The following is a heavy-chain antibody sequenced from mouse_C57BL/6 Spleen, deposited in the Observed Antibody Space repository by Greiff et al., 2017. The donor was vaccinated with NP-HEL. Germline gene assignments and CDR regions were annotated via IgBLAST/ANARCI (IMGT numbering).Heavy chain of an antibody. Sequence: EVQLQESGPELVKPGASVKIPCEASGYTFTDYNMDWVKQSHGKSLEWIGDINPNNGGTIYNQKFKGKATLTVDKSSSTAYMELRSLTSEDTAVYYCARSNDYDPYYAMDYWGQGTSVTVSS. D-gene: IGHD2-4*01. CDR2: INPNNGGT. V-gene: IGHV1-18*01. J-gene: IGHJ4*01. CDR1: GYTFTDYN. CDR3: ARSNDYDPYYAMDY.